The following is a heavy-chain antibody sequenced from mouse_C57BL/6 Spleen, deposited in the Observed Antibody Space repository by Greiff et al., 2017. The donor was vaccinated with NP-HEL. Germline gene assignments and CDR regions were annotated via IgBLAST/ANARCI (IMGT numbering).Heavy chain of an antibody. CDR2: IRNKANGYTT. CDR3: ARRDDGYLYYYAMDY. D-gene: IGHD2-3*01. V-gene: IGHV7-3*01. Sequence: EVQLVESGGGLVQPGGSLSLSCAASGFTFTDYYMSWVRQPPGKALEWLGFIRNKANGYTTEYSASVKGRFTISRDNSQSILYLQMNALRAEDSATYYCARRDDGYLYYYAMDYWGQGTSVTVSS. CDR1: GFTFTDYY. J-gene: IGHJ4*01.